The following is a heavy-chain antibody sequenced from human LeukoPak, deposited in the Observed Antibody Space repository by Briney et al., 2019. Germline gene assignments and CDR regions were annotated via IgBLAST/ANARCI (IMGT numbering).Heavy chain of an antibody. V-gene: IGHV1-2*02. D-gene: IGHD1-1*01. J-gene: IGHJ4*02. CDR2: VNHNNCQT. CDR3: ARSTKLAIDN. CDR1: VCSFLPYY. Sequence: ADTVSHMPCVCSFLPYYIHWVQQAPPQRREGMGWVNHNNCQTNLAQKSQGRVTITSNTSISTVYMELSELTSDDTAVYYWARSTKLAIDNWAQGTLVTVSS.